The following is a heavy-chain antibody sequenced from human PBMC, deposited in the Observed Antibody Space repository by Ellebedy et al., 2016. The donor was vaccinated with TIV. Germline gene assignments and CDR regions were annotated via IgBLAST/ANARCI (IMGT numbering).Heavy chain of an antibody. V-gene: IGHV3-30*18. Sequence: GESLKISXAASGFTFDDYGMHWVRQAPGKGLEWVAVISYDGSNKYYADSVKGRFTISRDNSKNTLYLQMNSLRAEDTAVYYCAKDGSAAGFDYWGQGTLVTVSS. CDR3: AKDGSAAGFDY. CDR1: GFTFDDYG. CDR2: ISYDGSNK. D-gene: IGHD6-13*01. J-gene: IGHJ4*02.